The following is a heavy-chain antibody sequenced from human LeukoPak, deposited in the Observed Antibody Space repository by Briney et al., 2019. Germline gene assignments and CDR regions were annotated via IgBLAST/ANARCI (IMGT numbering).Heavy chain of an antibody. Sequence: PSETLSLTCTVSGGSISSGGYYCSWIRQPPGKGLEWIGYIYYSGSTSYNTPLKGRVTISVDTSKNQFSLKLSSVTAADTAVYYCARGSKWFDPWGQGTLVTVSS. J-gene: IGHJ5*02. V-gene: IGHV4-61*08. CDR2: IYYSGST. CDR1: GGSISSGGYY. CDR3: ARGSKWFDP.